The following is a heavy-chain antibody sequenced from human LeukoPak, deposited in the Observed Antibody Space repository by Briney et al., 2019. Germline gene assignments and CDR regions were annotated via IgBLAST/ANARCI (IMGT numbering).Heavy chain of an antibody. CDR3: ARGYRSGWYAGYNWFDP. V-gene: IGHV3-7*01. J-gene: IGHJ5*02. D-gene: IGHD6-19*01. Sequence: GGSLRLSCAASGFTFSSYWMSWVRQAPGKGLEWVANIKQDGSEKYYVDSVKGRFTISRDNAKNSLYLQMNSLRAEDTAAYYCARGYRSGWYAGYNWFDPWGQGTLVTVSS. CDR2: IKQDGSEK. CDR1: GFTFSSYW.